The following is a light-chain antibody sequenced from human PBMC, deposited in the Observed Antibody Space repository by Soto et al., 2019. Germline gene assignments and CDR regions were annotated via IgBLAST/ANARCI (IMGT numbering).Light chain of an antibody. CDR1: SSNIGAPYD. V-gene: IGLV1-40*01. Sequence: QAVVTQPPSVSGAPGQRVAISCTGSSSNIGAPYDVHWYQQLPGAAPKLLIYGDTNRPSGVPDRFSGSKSATSASLVISGLQAEDEADYYCQSYDSSLGVVFGGGTKVTVL. J-gene: IGLJ3*02. CDR2: GDT. CDR3: QSYDSSLGVV.